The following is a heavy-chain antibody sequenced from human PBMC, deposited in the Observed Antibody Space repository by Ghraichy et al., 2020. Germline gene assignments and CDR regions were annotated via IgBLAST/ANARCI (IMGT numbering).Heavy chain of an antibody. J-gene: IGHJ4*02. CDR1: GFTFSSYA. D-gene: IGHD3-3*01. V-gene: IGHV3-23*01. CDR3: AKTGLHYDFWSGYSHYFDY. Sequence: GGSLRLSRAASGFTFSSYAMSWVRQAPGKGLEWVSAISGSGGSTYYADSVKGRFTISRDNSKNTLYLQMNSLRAEDTAVYYCAKTGLHYDFWSGYSHYFDYWGQGTLVTVSS. CDR2: ISGSGGST.